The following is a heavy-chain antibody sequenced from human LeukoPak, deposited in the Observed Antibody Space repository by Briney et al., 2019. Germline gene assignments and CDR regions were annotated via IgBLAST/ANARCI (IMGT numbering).Heavy chain of an antibody. CDR2: ISGDGGST. V-gene: IGHV3-43*02. CDR3: AKETRPHSSSWYRFPLSYCDY. J-gene: IGHJ4*02. Sequence: GGSLRLSCAASEFTCDDYAMHGVRQAPAKGPEWVSLISGDGGSTYYADSVKGRFTISRDNSKNSLYLQMNSLRTEDTALYYCAKETRPHSSSWYRFPLSYCDYLGQGTLVTVSS. D-gene: IGHD6-13*01. CDR1: EFTCDDYA.